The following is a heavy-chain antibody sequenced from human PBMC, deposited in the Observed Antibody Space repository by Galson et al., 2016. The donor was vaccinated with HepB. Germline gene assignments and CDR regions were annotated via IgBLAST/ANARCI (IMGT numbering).Heavy chain of an antibody. CDR2: VYFSGTT. CDR3: ARGGGIVWFGEFGAFDI. V-gene: IGHV4-39*07. CDR1: GDSISSSSFY. Sequence: LSLTCTVSGDSISSSSFYWGWIRQSPGKGLEWIGSVYFSGTTYYNPSLNSRVTISLDTSKNQFSLKLRSVTAADTAVYYCARGGGIVWFGEFGAFDIWGQGTLVTVSS. D-gene: IGHD3-10*01. J-gene: IGHJ4*02.